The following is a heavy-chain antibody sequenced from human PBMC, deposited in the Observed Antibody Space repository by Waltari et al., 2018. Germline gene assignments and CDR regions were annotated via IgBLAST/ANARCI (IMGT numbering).Heavy chain of an antibody. V-gene: IGHV4-34*01. Sequence: QVQLQQWGAGLLKPSETLSLTCAVYGGSFSGYYWSWIRQPPGKGLEWIGEINHSGSTNYNPSLKSRVTISVDTSKNQFSLKLSSVTAADTAVYYCARGYLGYCSSTSCYKLAPPLAEYFQHWGQGTLVTVSS. D-gene: IGHD2-2*02. J-gene: IGHJ1*01. CDR2: INHSGST. CDR1: GGSFSGYY. CDR3: ARGYLGYCSSTSCYKLAPPLAEYFQH.